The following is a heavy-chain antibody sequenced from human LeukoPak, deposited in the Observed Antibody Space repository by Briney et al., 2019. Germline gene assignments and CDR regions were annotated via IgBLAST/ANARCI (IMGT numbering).Heavy chain of an antibody. J-gene: IGHJ4*02. CDR2: MNPNSGNT. CDR3: ARVRAMITFGGVIDHFDY. D-gene: IGHD3-16*02. Sequence: LGASVKVSCKASGYTFTSYDINWVRQATGQGLEWMGWMNPNSGNTGYAQKFQGRVTMTRNTSISTAYMELSSLRSEDTAVYYCARVRAMITFGGVIDHFDYGGQGTLVTVSS. V-gene: IGHV1-8*01. CDR1: GYTFTSYD.